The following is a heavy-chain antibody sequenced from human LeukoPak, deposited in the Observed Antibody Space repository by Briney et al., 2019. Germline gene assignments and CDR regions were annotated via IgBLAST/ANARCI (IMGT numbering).Heavy chain of an antibody. CDR3: ARARYCSSTSCYFPDWFDP. J-gene: IGHJ5*02. D-gene: IGHD2-2*01. CDR1: GYTFTSYD. V-gene: IGHV1-46*01. CDR2: IKHSGGRT. Sequence: ASVKVSCKASGYTFTSYDMHWVGQARGQGREWRGMIKHSGGRTSNAQKFQGRVTITREKNTSTVYMELSSLISEDTAVHCCARARYCSSTSCYFPDWFDPWGQGTLVTVSS.